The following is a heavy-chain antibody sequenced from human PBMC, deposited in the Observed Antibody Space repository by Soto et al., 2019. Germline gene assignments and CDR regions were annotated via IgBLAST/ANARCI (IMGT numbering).Heavy chain of an antibody. CDR1: GFTFNNYA. D-gene: IGHD4-17*01. V-gene: IGHV3-30-3*01. CDR3: ARPVTTVTTPYYFDY. Sequence: QVQLVESGGGVVQPGRSLRLSCAASGFTFNNYAMHWVRQAPGKGLEWVAVVSYDGSNKYYADSVKGRFTISRDNSKDKLYLQMNSRRAEDTAVFYCARPVTTVTTPYYFDYWRQGTLVTVSS. J-gene: IGHJ4*02. CDR2: VSYDGSNK.